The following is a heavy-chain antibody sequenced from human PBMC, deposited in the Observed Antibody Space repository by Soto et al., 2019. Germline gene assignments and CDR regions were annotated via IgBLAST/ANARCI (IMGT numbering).Heavy chain of an antibody. J-gene: IGHJ4*02. CDR2: ISAYNGNT. Sequence: QIPLVQSGAEVKKPRASVKVSCKASGYTFTSYAITWVRQAPGQGLEWVGWISAYNGNTNSAQKLQGRVTMTTDTSPSTAYMALRSLRSDDTAVYYCARDLGAGLVDDWGQGTLVSVSS. CDR1: GYTFTSYA. D-gene: IGHD6-19*01. CDR3: ARDLGAGLVDD. V-gene: IGHV1-18*01.